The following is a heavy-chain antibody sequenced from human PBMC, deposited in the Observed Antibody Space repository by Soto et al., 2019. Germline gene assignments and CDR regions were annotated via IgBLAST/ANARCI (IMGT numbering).Heavy chain of an antibody. Sequence: PGGSLSLSCAASGFTFSSYSMNWVRQAPGKGLEWVSYISSGSITIYYADSVKGRFTISRDNAKNSLYLQMNSLRDEDTAVYYCARGGSSSDNGMDVWGQGTTVTVSS. CDR2: ISSGSITI. J-gene: IGHJ6*02. D-gene: IGHD6-6*01. CDR3: ARGGSSSDNGMDV. CDR1: GFTFSSYS. V-gene: IGHV3-48*02.